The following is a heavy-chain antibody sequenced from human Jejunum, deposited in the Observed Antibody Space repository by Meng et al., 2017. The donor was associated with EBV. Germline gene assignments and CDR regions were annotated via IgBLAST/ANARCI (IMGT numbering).Heavy chain of an antibody. V-gene: IGHV4-4*02. D-gene: IGHD1-14*01. J-gene: IGHJ4*02. CDR3: ARASSERLLDY. CDR2: INQVGST. Sequence: QVELQESGPGLVKPSGTLALTCAVSTDFISSYEWWSWVRQPPGKGLEWLGEINQVGSTYYNPSLKSRVTISIDTSKRQFSLRLNSMTAADTAVYYCARASSERLLDYWGQGTLVTVSS. CDR1: TDFISSYEW.